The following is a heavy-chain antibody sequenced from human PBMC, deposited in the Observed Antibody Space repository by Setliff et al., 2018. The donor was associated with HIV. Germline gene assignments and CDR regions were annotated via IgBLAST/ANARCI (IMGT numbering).Heavy chain of an antibody. CDR2: IYTGGNT. J-gene: IGHJ4*02. V-gene: IGHV4-4*07. CDR1: GGSVSSYY. D-gene: IGHD6-13*01. CDR3: AAAEGQGPWYFLDN. Sequence: PSATLSLTCPVSGGSVSSYYWSWIRQAAGQGLEWIGLIYTGGNTYYNPSLKSRVTMSLDTSKNQFSLSLSSVTATDTAVYFCAAAEGQGPWYFLDNWGQGTQVTVSS.